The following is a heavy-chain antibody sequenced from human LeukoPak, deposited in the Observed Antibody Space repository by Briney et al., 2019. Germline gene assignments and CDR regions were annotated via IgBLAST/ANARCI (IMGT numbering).Heavy chain of an antibody. D-gene: IGHD2-21*02. J-gene: IGHJ4*02. CDR1: GGTFSSYA. V-gene: IGHV1-69*04. CDR2: IIPILGIA. CDR3: ARGHLTGGDYRKAFDY. Sequence: GASVKVSCKASGGTFSSYAISWVRQAPGQGLEWMGRIIPILGIANYAQKFQGRVTITADKSTSTAYMELSSLRSEDTAVYYCARGHLTGGDYRKAFDYWGQGTLVTVSS.